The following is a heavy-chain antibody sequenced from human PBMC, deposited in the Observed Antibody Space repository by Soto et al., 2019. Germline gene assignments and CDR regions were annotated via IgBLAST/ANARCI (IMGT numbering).Heavy chain of an antibody. CDR1: GFTFSNYA. CDR2: ISGSGGST. D-gene: IGHD5-18*01. J-gene: IGHJ2*01. CDR3: VKDRGYTYDGLWYFDL. V-gene: IGHV3-23*01. Sequence: GGSLRLSCAASGFTFSNYAMAWVRQAPAKGLEWVSTISGSGGSTYYADSLKGRFTISRDNLKKTVYLQSNSLRAEDTAVYYCVKDRGYTYDGLWYFDLWGRGTLVTVSS.